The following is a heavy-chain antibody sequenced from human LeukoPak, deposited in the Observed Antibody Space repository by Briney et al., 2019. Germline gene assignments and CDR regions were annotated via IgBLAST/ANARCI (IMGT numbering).Heavy chain of an antibody. V-gene: IGHV1-18*01. CDR3: ARTPKRFGELYQPGDS. Sequence: WASVKVSCKASGYTFTNYGITWVRQVPGQGLEWLGWISAYNGNANYAQNLQDRVTLTSDTPTSTAYMELRSLRSDDTGIYYCARTPKRFGELYQPGDSWGQGTLLTVSS. CDR2: ISAYNGNA. J-gene: IGHJ4*02. CDR1: GYTFTNYG. D-gene: IGHD3-10*01.